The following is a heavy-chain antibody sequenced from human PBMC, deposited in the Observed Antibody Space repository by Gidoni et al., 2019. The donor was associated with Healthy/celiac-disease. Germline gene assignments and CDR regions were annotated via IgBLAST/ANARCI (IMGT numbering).Heavy chain of an antibody. CDR3: ASQVVVVPAAEDY. Sequence: QVQLVESGGGVVQPGRSLRLSCAASGFTFSSYAMHWVRQAPGKGLEWVAVISYDGSNKYYADSVKGRFTISRDNSKNTLYLQMNSLRAEDTAVYYCASQVVVVPAAEDYWGQGTLVTVSS. D-gene: IGHD2-2*01. V-gene: IGHV3-30*04. J-gene: IGHJ4*02. CDR1: GFTFSSYA. CDR2: ISYDGSNK.